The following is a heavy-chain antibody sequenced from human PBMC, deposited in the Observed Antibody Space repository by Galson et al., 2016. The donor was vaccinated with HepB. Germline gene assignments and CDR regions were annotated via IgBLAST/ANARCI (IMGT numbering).Heavy chain of an antibody. V-gene: IGHV1-8*01. CDR2: MNPKSGNT. Sequence: SVKVSCKASGYTFTSYDINWVRQATGQGLEWMGWMNPKSGNTGYAQKFQGRVTMTRNTSNSTAYMELNSLRSEDTAVYYCARWTRQIYHFYYGMDVWGQGPTVTVSS. J-gene: IGHJ6*02. CDR1: GYTFTSYD. D-gene: IGHD3/OR15-3a*01. CDR3: ARWTRQIYHFYYGMDV.